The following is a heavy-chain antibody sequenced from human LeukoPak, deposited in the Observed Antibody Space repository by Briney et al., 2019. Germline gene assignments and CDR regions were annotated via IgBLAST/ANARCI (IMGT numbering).Heavy chain of an antibody. CDR1: GFTLGRHD. D-gene: IGHD5-18*01. J-gene: IGHJ4*02. CDR2: VSSGFHA. V-gene: IGHV3-13*01. Sequence: PGGSLRLSCTASGFTLGRHDMHWVRQIPGQGLEWVAAVSSGFHAFFADSAQGRFTASREDASNSLYLQITSLRAGDTAVYYCVKQARGYHYTYFDRWRQGTLVTVSS. CDR3: VKQARGYHYTYFDR.